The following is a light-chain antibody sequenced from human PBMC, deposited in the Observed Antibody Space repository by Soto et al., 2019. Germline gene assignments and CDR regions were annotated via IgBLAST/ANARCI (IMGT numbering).Light chain of an antibody. CDR2: EVS. J-gene: IGLJ1*01. V-gene: IGLV2-23*02. CDR1: SSDVGSYNL. Sequence: QSVLTPPASVSGSPGQSITISCTGTSSDVGSYNLVSWYQQHPGKAPKLMIYEVSKRPSGVSNRFSGSKSGNTASLTISGLQAEDEADYYCCSYAGSSTFYVFGTGTKVTVL. CDR3: CSYAGSSTFYV.